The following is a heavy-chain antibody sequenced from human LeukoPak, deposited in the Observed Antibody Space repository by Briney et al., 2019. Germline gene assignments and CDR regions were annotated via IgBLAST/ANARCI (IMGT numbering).Heavy chain of an antibody. CDR2: INIGNGNT. CDR3: ARLLSYYDSSGSDY. J-gene: IGHJ4*02. Sequence: ASVKVSCKASGYTFTKYTIHWVRQAPGQRLEWMGWINIGNGNTKHSQKFQGRVTITRDTSASTVYMELSSLRSEDTAVYYCARLLSYYDSSGSDYWGQGTLVTVSS. V-gene: IGHV1-3*04. D-gene: IGHD3-22*01. CDR1: GYTFTKYT.